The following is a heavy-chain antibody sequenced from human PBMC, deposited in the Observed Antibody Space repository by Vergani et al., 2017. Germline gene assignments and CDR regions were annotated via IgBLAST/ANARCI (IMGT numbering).Heavy chain of an antibody. J-gene: IGHJ4*02. CDR2: ISSSSSYI. CDR3: ARDLSLVWAAAGCYFDY. Sequence: VQLVESGGGLVKPGGSLRLSCAASGFTFSSYSMNWVRQAPGKGLEWVSSISSSSSYIYYADSVKGRFTISRDNAKNSLYLQMNSLRAEDTAVYYCARDLSLVWAAAGCYFDYWGQGTLVTVSS. V-gene: IGHV3-21*01. D-gene: IGHD6-13*01. CDR1: GFTFSSYS.